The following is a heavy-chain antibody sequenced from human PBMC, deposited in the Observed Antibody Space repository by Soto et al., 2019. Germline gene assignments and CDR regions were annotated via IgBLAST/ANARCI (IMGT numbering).Heavy chain of an antibody. Sequence: SGGSLRLSCAVSGFTVSSNYMSWVRQAPGKGLEWVSVIYSGGSTYYADSVKGRFTISRDNSKNTLYLQMNSLRAEDTAVYYCARGRGIAAAYYYGMDVWGQGTTVTVSS. D-gene: IGHD6-13*01. J-gene: IGHJ6*02. CDR2: IYSGGST. CDR3: ARGRGIAAAYYYGMDV. CDR1: GFTVSSNY. V-gene: IGHV3-53*01.